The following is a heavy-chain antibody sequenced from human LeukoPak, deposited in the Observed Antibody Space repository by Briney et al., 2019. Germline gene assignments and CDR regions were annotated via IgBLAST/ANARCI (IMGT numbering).Heavy chain of an antibody. D-gene: IGHD2-8*01. CDR2: INANSGGT. CDR1: GYTFTAYY. Sequence: ASVKVSCKASGYTFTAYYIHWVRQAPGQGLEWMGWINANSGGTNFAQNFQGRVTMTRDTSISIAYMELSRLRSDDTAVYYCARDEGCALYAFDIWGQGTMVTVSS. CDR3: ARDEGCALYAFDI. J-gene: IGHJ3*02. V-gene: IGHV1-2*02.